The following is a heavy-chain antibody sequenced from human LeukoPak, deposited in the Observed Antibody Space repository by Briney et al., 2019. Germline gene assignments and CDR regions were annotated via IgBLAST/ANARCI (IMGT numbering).Heavy chain of an antibody. J-gene: IGHJ4*02. Sequence: GGSLRLSCAASGFTFTSAWMSWVRQAPGKGLEWVSAIRDRGSSTHYADSVKGRFTTSRDNSKNTLFLQMNSLRAEDTAIYYCAKYGPQDSGSSHFDYWVQGALVTVSS. D-gene: IGHD1-26*01. CDR1: GFTFTSAW. CDR2: IRDRGSST. CDR3: AKYGPQDSGSSHFDY. V-gene: IGHV3-23*01.